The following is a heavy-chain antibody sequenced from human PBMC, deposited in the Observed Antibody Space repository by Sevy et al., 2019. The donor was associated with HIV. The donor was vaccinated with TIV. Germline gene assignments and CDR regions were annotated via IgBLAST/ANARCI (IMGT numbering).Heavy chain of an antibody. J-gene: IGHJ6*02. V-gene: IGHV3-23*01. CDR1: GFTFGSYG. Sequence: GGSLRLSCVGSGFTFGSYGMSWVRQPPGKGLELVSSISFSGVATFYADSVRGRFTISRDNSKNILYLQMNSLRAEDTAVYFCAKPPSNHDVLHYYGMYVWGQGATVTVSS. D-gene: IGHD3-10*02. CDR3: AKPPSNHDVLHYYGMYV. CDR2: ISFSGVAT.